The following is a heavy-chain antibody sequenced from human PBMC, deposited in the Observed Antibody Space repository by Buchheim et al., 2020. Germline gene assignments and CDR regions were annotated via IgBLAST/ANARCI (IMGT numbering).Heavy chain of an antibody. CDR1: GGPINSFY. D-gene: IGHD3-16*02. CDR2: FSYSGST. V-gene: IGHV4-59*01. Sequence: QVQLQESGPGLMKPSETLSLTCTVSGGPINSFYWTWIRQPPGKGLDGFGFFSYSGSTNYNRSLKSRVTMSVDPYKNQFSLKLSSVSAADTAVYYCARALYVWGNYRLLVDYWGQGTL. J-gene: IGHJ4*02. CDR3: ARALYVWGNYRLLVDY.